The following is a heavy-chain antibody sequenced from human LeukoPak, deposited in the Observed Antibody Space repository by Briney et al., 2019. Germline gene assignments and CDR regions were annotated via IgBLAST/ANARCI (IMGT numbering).Heavy chain of an antibody. CDR2: INPSGGST. Sequence: ASVKVSCKASGYTFTSYYMHWVRQAPGQGLEWMGIINPSGGSTSYAQKFQGRVTMTRDTSTSTAYMELSSLRSEDTAAYYCARVGTSGGYYYYGMDVWGQGTTVTVSS. CDR3: ARVGTSGGYYYYGMDV. J-gene: IGHJ6*02. CDR1: GYTFTSYY. V-gene: IGHV1-46*01. D-gene: IGHD2-15*01.